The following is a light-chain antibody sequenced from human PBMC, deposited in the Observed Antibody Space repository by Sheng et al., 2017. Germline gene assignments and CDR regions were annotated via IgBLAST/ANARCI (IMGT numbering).Light chain of an antibody. CDR1: QSVSSY. CDR2: DAS. CDR3: QQYSVYYS. Sequence: EIVLTQSPATLSLSPGERATLSCRASQSVSSYLAWYQQKPGQAPRLLIYDASNRATGIPARFSGSGSGTEFTLTISSVQPDDFATYYCQQYSVYYSFGPGAKVEIK. V-gene: IGKV3-11*01. J-gene: IGKJ2*03.